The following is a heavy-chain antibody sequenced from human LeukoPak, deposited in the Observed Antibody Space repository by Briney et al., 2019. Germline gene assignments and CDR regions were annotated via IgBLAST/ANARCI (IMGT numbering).Heavy chain of an antibody. CDR1: GFTFNRFY. CDR2: ISSNGATT. V-gene: IGHV3-64D*06. Sequence: GGSLRLSCSASGFTFNRFYLHWVRQAPGKGLEFVSHISSNGATTYYADSVKGRFTISRDNSKNTLYLQMSSLRADDTAVYYCARDVASSGYYWDWGQGTLVTVSS. CDR3: ARDVASSGYYWD. J-gene: IGHJ4*02. D-gene: IGHD3-22*01.